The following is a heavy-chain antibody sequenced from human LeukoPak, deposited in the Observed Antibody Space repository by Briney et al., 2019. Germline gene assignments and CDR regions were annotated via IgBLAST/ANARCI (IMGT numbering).Heavy chain of an antibody. D-gene: IGHD3-22*01. J-gene: IGHJ6*03. V-gene: IGHV4-4*07. Sequence: SETLSLTCTVSGGSISSYYWSWIRQPAGEGLEWIGHIYSTGSTNYNPSLKSRVTISVDTSKNQFSLKLSSVTAADTAVYYCTRGSIAYYYMDVWGKGTTVTISS. CDR3: TRGSIAYYYMDV. CDR2: IYSTGST. CDR1: GGSISSYY.